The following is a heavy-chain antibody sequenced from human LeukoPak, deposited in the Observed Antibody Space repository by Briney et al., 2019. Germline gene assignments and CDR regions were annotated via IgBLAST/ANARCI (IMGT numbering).Heavy chain of an antibody. CDR3: ARSSSSGWYNWFDP. CDR1: GGSISSSGYY. Sequence: SETLSLTCSVSGGSISSSGYYWGWIRQPPGKGLEWIGSIYHSGSTYYNPSLKSRVTISVDTSKNQFSLKLSSVTAADTAVYYCARSSSSGWYNWFDPWGQGALVTVSS. CDR2: IYHSGST. V-gene: IGHV4-39*07. J-gene: IGHJ5*02. D-gene: IGHD6-19*01.